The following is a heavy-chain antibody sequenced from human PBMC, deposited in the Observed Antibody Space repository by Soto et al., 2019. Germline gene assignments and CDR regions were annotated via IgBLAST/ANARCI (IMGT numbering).Heavy chain of an antibody. CDR3: ARRGKVAGENYYYYYMDV. Sequence: SETLSLTCTVSGGSISSYYWSWIRQPPGKGLEWIGYIYYSGSTNYNPSLKSRVTISVDTSKNQFSLKLSSVTAADTAVYYCARRGKVAGENYYYYYMDVWGKGTTVTVSS. D-gene: IGHD6-19*01. CDR2: IYYSGST. J-gene: IGHJ6*03. CDR1: GGSISSYY. V-gene: IGHV4-59*08.